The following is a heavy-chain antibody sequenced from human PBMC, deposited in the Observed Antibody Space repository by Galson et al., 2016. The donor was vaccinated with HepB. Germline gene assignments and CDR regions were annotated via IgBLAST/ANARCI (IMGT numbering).Heavy chain of an antibody. V-gene: IGHV4-31*03. CDR2: IYYSGNT. CDR3: ARAIVAPACYFDF. D-gene: IGHD5-12*01. CDR1: GGSVINADFY. J-gene: IGHJ4*02. Sequence: TLSLTCSVSGGSVINADFYWTWIRQRPGKGLEWIGYIYYSGNTYYNPSLQSRLAISVDTSENQFSLNLASVTVADTAVYYCARAIVAPACYFDFWGQGTLVTVSS.